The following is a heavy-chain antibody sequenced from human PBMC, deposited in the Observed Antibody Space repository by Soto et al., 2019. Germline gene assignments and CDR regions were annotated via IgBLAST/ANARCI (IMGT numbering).Heavy chain of an antibody. CDR1: GVSITPYY. CDR2: IYYSGST. V-gene: IGHV4-59*06. J-gene: IGHJ6*02. D-gene: IGHD3-22*01. Sequence: PSETLSLTCTVSGVSITPYYWTWIRHPPGKGLEWIGYIYYSGSTYYNPSLKSRVTISVDTSKNQFSLKLSSVTAADTAVYYCARYYYDSSGSLDVWGQGTTVTVSS. CDR3: ARYYYDSSGSLDV.